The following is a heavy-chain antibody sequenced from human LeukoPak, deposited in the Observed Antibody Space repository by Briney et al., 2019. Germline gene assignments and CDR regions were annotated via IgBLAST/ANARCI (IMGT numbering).Heavy chain of an antibody. CDR1: GITFSDYY. V-gene: IGHV3-11*04. CDR3: AREVEKLPDDTPNDY. CDR2: VSSSGNTQ. J-gene: IGHJ4*02. D-gene: IGHD2-2*01. Sequence: GGSLRLSCTVSGITFSDYYMNWIRQAPGKALEYIAYVSSSGNTQFYADSVRGRFKISRDNAKNSLYLQMNSLRGEDTAVYYCAREVEKLPDDTPNDYWGRGPLVTVSS.